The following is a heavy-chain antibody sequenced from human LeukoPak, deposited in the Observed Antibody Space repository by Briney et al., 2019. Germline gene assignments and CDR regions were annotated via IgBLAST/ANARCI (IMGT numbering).Heavy chain of an antibody. CDR1: GYSISSGYY. Sequence: SETLSLTCTVSGYSISSGYYWGWIRQPPGKGLEWIGSIYHSGSTYYNPSLKSRVTMSVDTSKNQFSLKLNSVTAADTAVYYCARRTFGGVIAYWGQGTLVTVSS. CDR2: IYHSGST. J-gene: IGHJ4*02. V-gene: IGHV4-38-2*02. D-gene: IGHD3-16*02. CDR3: ARRTFGGVIAY.